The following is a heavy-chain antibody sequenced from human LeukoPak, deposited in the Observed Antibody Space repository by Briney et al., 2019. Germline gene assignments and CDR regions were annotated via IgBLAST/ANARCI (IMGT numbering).Heavy chain of an antibody. CDR1: GYTFTSYD. J-gene: IGHJ4*02. CDR2: MNPNSGNT. V-gene: IGHV1-8*03. D-gene: IGHD3-10*01. Sequence: ASVKVSCKASGYTFTSYDINWVRQATGQGLEWMGWMNPNSGNTGYAQKFQGRVTITRNTSISTAYMELSSLRSEDTAVYYCAREGVFYGSGSYWADYWGQGTLVTVSS. CDR3: AREGVFYGSGSYWADY.